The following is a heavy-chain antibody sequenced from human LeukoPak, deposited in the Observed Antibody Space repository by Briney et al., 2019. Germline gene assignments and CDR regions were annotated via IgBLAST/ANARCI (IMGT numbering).Heavy chain of an antibody. Sequence: GTSLRLSCAASGFTFSYYGMHWVRQAPGKGLEGVAVIWNEGNKKYYADSVKGRFTISRDNSKNTLYLQMNSLRAEDTAIYYCARALYSGGWYGGDYWGQGTLVTVSS. CDR2: IWNEGNKK. CDR1: GFTFSYYG. D-gene: IGHD6-19*01. CDR3: ARALYSGGWYGGDY. V-gene: IGHV3-33*01. J-gene: IGHJ4*02.